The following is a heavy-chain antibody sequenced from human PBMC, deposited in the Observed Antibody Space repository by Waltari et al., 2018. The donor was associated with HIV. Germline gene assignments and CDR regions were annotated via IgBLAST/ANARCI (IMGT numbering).Heavy chain of an antibody. V-gene: IGHV4-59*01. D-gene: IGHD4-17*01. J-gene: IGHJ4*02. CDR1: TDASKTCS. CDR3: ARRRRWLQFRGDYYFDY. Sequence: QVELQESGPGLAQPSAHLAPTCSISTDASKTCSSNGIRQPPGKELQWIGYIAYSGSTRYGTSLRSRVTMSLVSSKNQLSLKLRSVTGADSAVYFCARRRRWLQFRGDYYFDYWGQGHLVTVSS. CDR2: IAYSGST.